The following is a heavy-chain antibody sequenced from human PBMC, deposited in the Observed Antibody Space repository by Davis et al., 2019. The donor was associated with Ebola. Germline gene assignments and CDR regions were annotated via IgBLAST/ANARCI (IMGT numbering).Heavy chain of an antibody. Sequence: GESLKISCAASGFTFSSYEMNWVRQAPGKGLEWVANIKQDGSEKYSVDSVKGRFTISRDNAKNSLYLQMNSLRAEDTAVYYCARVLPHFGVSNWGQGTLVTVSS. CDR2: IKQDGSEK. CDR3: ARVLPHFGVSN. CDR1: GFTFSSYE. V-gene: IGHV3-7*01. J-gene: IGHJ4*02. D-gene: IGHD3-3*01.